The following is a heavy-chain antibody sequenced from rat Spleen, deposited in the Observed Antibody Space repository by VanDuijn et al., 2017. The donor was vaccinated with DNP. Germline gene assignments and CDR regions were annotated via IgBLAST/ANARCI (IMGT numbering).Heavy chain of an antibody. CDR3: TRMDPYGYKGDY. CDR2: INSAGST. D-gene: IGHD1-4*01. CDR1: GYSITSSYR. J-gene: IGHJ2*01. Sequence: VQLQESGPGLVKPSQSLSLTCSVTGYSITSSYRWNWIRKFPGNKLEWMGYINSAGSTNYNPSLKSRISITRDTSKNQFLLQVNSVPTEDTATYYCTRMDPYGYKGDYWGQGVVVTVSA. V-gene: IGHV3-3*01.